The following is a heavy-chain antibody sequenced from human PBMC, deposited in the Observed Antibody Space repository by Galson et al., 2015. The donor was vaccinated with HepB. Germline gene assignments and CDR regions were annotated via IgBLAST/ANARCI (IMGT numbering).Heavy chain of an antibody. D-gene: IGHD3-10*01. CDR1: GFTFSSYA. CDR3: ARVKQLLWFGEANLDV. J-gene: IGHJ6*02. Sequence: SLRLSCAASGFTFSSYAMHWVRQAPGKGLEWVAVISYDGSNKYYADSVKGRFTISRDNSKNTLYLQMNSLRAEDTAVYYCARVKQLLWFGEANLDVWGQGTTVTVSS. V-gene: IGHV3-30-3*01. CDR2: ISYDGSNK.